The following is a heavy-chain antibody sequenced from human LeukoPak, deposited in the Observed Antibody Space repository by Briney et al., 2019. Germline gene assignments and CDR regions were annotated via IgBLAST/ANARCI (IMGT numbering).Heavy chain of an antibody. CDR2: ILYDGSNE. CDR1: GFTFSSHG. J-gene: IGHJ4*02. CDR3: AKDGTGGYYYLDY. V-gene: IGHV3-30*18. D-gene: IGHD3-22*01. Sequence: GTSLILSCAASGFTFSSHGMHWVRQAPGMGLEWVALILYDGSNEYYADSVQGRFTISRDSSRNTLYLQTNSLRAEDTAVYYCAKDGTGGYYYLDYWGQGTLVTVSS.